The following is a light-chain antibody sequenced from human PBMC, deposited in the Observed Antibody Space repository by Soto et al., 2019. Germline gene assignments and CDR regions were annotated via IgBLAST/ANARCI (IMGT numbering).Light chain of an antibody. CDR3: QSYDSSLSGYVA. V-gene: IGLV1-40*01. CDR1: SSNIGAGYG. Sequence: QSALTQPPSVSGAPGQRVTISCTGSSSNIGAGYGVHWYQQLPGTAPKLLIFSNNNRPSGVPDRFSGSKSGTSASLAITGLQAEDEADYYCQSYDSSLSGYVAFGGGTKLTVL. J-gene: IGLJ2*01. CDR2: SNN.